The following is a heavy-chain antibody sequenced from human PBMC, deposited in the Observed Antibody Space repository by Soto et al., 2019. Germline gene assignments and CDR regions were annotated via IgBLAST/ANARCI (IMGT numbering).Heavy chain of an antibody. CDR2: ISYDGSNK. CDR1: GFTFSSYG. J-gene: IGHJ3*02. CDR3: AKDLVPAAGTMCAFDI. V-gene: IGHV3-30*18. Sequence: GGSLRLSCAASGFTFSSYGMHWVRQAPGKGLEWVAVISYDGSNKYYADSVKGRFTISRDNSKNTLYLQMNSLRAEDTAVYYCAKDLVPAAGTMCAFDIWGQGTMVTVSS. D-gene: IGHD6-13*01.